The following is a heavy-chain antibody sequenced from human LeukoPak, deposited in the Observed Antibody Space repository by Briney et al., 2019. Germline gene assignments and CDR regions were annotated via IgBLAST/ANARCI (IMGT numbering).Heavy chain of an antibody. CDR1: GYTFTSYG. Sequence: SVKVSCKASGYTFTSYGISWVRQAPGQGLEWMGWISAYNGNTNYAQKLQGRVTMTTDTSTSTAYMELRSLRSDDTAVYYCARDPSTTVVTNDAFDIWGQGTMVTVSS. J-gene: IGHJ3*02. D-gene: IGHD4-23*01. CDR3: ARDPSTTVVTNDAFDI. V-gene: IGHV1-18*01. CDR2: ISAYNGNT.